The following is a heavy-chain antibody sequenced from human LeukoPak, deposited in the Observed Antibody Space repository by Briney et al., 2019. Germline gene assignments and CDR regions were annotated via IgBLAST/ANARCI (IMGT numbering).Heavy chain of an antibody. CDR2: INTNTGNP. CDR1: GYTFTSYA. Sequence: GASVKVSCKASGYTFTSYAMNWVRQAPGQGLEWMGWINTNTGNPTYAQGFTGRFVFSLDTSVSTAYLQISSLKAEDTAVYYCARAMMVAATPTFYYYYMDVWGKGTTVTVSS. V-gene: IGHV7-4-1*02. D-gene: IGHD2-15*01. J-gene: IGHJ6*03. CDR3: ARAMMVAATPTFYYYYMDV.